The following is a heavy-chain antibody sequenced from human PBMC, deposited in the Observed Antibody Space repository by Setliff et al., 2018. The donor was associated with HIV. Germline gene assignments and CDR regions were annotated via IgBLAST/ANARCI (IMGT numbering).Heavy chain of an antibody. Sequence: SETLSLTCTVCGGSITSYYWSWIRQPPGKGLEWIGYIYSTGDTNYNPSLKSRVTLSADTSKKQLSLSLTSVTAADTAVYYCARVRLTMIMMVDYFDQWGQGTLVTVSS. CDR1: GGSITSYY. CDR3: ARVRLTMIMMVDYFDQ. J-gene: IGHJ4*02. V-gene: IGHV4-59*12. CDR2: IYSTGDT. D-gene: IGHD3-22*01.